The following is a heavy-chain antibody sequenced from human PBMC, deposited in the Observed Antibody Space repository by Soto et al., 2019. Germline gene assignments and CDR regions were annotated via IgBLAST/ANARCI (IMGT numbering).Heavy chain of an antibody. V-gene: IGHV1-2*02. J-gene: IGHJ5*02. CDR2: INPNSGGT. CDR1: GYTFTDYY. D-gene: IGHD2-15*01. CDR3: ARDGYCSGGSCYSGWFDP. Sequence: ASVKVSCKASGYTFTDYYMHWVRQAPGQGLEWMGWINPNSGGTNYAQKFQGGVTMTRDTSISTAYMELSRLRSDDTAVYYCARDGYCSGGSCYSGWFDPWGQGTLVTVSS.